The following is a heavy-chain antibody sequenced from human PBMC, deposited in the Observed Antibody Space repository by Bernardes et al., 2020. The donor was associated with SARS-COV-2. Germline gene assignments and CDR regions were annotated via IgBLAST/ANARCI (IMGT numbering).Heavy chain of an antibody. CDR1: GASISNTNYY. J-gene: IGHJ4*02. D-gene: IGHD3-3*01. V-gene: IGHV4-39*01. CDR3: ARHGRDTIFGVVIILGGFDY. CDR2: IYYSGST. Sequence: SETLSLTCAVSGASISNTNYYWGWIRQPPGKGLEWIGSIYYSGSTYYNPSLKSRVTISVDTSKNQFSLKLSSVTAADTAVYYCARHGRDTIFGVVIILGGFDYLGQGTLVTVSS.